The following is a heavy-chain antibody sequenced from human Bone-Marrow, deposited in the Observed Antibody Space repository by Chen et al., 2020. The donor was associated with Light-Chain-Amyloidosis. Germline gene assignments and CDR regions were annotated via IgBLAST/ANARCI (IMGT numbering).Heavy chain of an antibody. D-gene: IGHD4-17*01. J-gene: IGHJ4*02. Sequence: EVLLEESGGGLIQPGGSLRLSCAASGFSVSANYMRWVRQAPGKGLEWLSVIYDGGNKFYAESVRGRFTIYRDNSKNTLSLEMNNLRAEDTAMYYCARGAIDYGDSLGFWGQGTLVTVSS. CDR1: GFSVSANY. CDR2: IYDGGNK. V-gene: IGHV3-53*01. CDR3: ARGAIDYGDSLGF.